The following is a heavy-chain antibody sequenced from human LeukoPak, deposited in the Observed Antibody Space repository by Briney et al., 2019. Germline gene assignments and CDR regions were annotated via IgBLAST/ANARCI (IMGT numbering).Heavy chain of an antibody. Sequence: PSETLSLTCTVSGGSISSSSYYWGWIRQPPGKGLEWIGYIYYSGSTNYNPSLKSRVTISVDTSKNQFSLKLSSVTAADTAVYYCARRRGFRGVDAFDIWGQGTMVTVSS. J-gene: IGHJ3*02. CDR2: IYYSGST. D-gene: IGHD3-10*01. CDR3: ARRRGFRGVDAFDI. CDR1: GGSISSSSYY. V-gene: IGHV4-61*05.